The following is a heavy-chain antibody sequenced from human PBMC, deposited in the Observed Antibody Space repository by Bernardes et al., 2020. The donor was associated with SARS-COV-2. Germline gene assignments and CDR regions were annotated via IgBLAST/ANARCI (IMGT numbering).Heavy chain of an antibody. V-gene: IGHV1-2*04. Sequence: ASVKVSCKASGYTFTGYYMHWVRQAPGQGLEWMGWINPNSGGTNYAQKFQGWVTMTRDTSISTAYMELSRLRSDDTAVYYCARSIRYCSSTSCYGPDAFDIWGQGTMVTVSS. J-gene: IGHJ3*02. CDR1: GYTFTGYY. CDR3: ARSIRYCSSTSCYGPDAFDI. CDR2: INPNSGGT. D-gene: IGHD2-2*01.